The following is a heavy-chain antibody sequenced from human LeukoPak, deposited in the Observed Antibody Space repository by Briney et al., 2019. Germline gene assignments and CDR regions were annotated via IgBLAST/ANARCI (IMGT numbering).Heavy chain of an antibody. D-gene: IGHD2-2*02. V-gene: IGHV1-69*13. Sequence: ASVKVSCKASGGTFSSYAISWVRQAPGQGLEWMGGIIPIFGTANYAQKFQGRVTITADESTSTAYMELSSLRSEDTAVYYCARDLYPPGTRNNWFDPWGQGTLVTVSS. CDR1: GGTFSSYA. J-gene: IGHJ5*02. CDR3: ARDLYPPGTRNNWFDP. CDR2: IIPIFGTA.